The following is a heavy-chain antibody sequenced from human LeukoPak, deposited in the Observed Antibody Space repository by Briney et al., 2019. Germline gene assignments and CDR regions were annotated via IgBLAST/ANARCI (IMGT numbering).Heavy chain of an antibody. Sequence: GRSLRLSCTASGLTFGDYAMSWVRQAPGKGLEWVGFIRSKAYGGTTEYAASVKGRFTISRDDSKSIAYLQMNSLKTEDTAVYYCTRGAATGLYWGQGTLVTVSS. V-gene: IGHV3-49*04. CDR3: TRGAATGLY. D-gene: IGHD2-15*01. CDR1: GLTFGDYA. J-gene: IGHJ4*02. CDR2: IRSKAYGGTT.